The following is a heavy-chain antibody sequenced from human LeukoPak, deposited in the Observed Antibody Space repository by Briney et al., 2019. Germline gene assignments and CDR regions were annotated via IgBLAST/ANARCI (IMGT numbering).Heavy chain of an antibody. CDR1: GDSVSSNSVT. Sequence: SQTLSLTCAISGDSVSSNSVTWNWIRQSPSRGLEWLGRTYYRSTWYNDYAVSVRGRITVNPDTSKNQFSLHLNSVTAADTAAYYCASRWLDEDYWGQGTLVTVSS. D-gene: IGHD6-19*01. CDR3: ASRWLDEDY. CDR2: TYYRSTWYN. J-gene: IGHJ4*02. V-gene: IGHV6-1*01.